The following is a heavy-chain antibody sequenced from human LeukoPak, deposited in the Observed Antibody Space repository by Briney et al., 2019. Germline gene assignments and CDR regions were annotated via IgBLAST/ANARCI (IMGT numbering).Heavy chain of an antibody. CDR3: AREQGGSGWSGFDY. J-gene: IGHJ4*02. CDR1: GFTFSSYA. V-gene: IGHV3-30*04. Sequence: GGSLRLSCAASGFTFSSYAMHWVRQAPGKGLEWVAVISYDGSNKYYADSVKGRFTISRDNSKNTVSLQMSSLRTEDTAVYFCAREQGGSGWSGFDYWGQGTLVTVSS. D-gene: IGHD6-19*01. CDR2: ISYDGSNK.